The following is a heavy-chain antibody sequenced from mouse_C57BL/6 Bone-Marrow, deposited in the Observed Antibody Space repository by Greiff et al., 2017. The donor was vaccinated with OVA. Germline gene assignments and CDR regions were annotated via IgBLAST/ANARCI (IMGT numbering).Heavy chain of an antibody. Sequence: QVQLKQSGPGLVKPSQSLFLTCSITGFPITSGYYWIWIRQSPGKPLEWMGYITHSGETFYNPSLQSPISITRETSKNQFFLQLNSVTTEDTAMYYCAGDFYYSHVWGTGTTVTVSS. V-gene: IGHV12-3*01. CDR2: ITHSGET. CDR1: GFPITSGYY. D-gene: IGHD2-12*01. J-gene: IGHJ1*03. CDR3: AGDFYYSHV.